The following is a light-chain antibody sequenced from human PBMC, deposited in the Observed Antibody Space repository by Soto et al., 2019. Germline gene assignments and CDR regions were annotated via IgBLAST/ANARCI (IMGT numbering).Light chain of an antibody. Sequence: LTQPPSVSGAPGQRVTISCTGSSSNIGAGYDVHWYQQLPGTAPKLLISGNSNRPSGVPDRFSGSKSGTSASLAITGLQAEDEADYYCQSYDSSLSGWVFGGGTKLTVL. CDR3: QSYDSSLSGWV. CDR2: GNS. J-gene: IGLJ3*02. V-gene: IGLV1-40*01. CDR1: SSNIGAGYD.